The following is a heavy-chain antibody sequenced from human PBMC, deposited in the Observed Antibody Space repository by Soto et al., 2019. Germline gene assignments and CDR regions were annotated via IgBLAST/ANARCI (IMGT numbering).Heavy chain of an antibody. CDR2: IGGDGGST. CDR1: GFTFSTYA. J-gene: IGHJ6*02. CDR3: VKDHGDYTQYYYYYYGLDV. V-gene: IGHV3-64D*06. Sequence: GGSLRLSCSASGFTFSTYAMHWVCQAPGKGLEYVSGIGGDGGSTNYADSVKGRFTISRDNSKNSLYLQMSSLRPEDTAVYFCVKDHGDYTQYYYYYYGLDVWGQGTTVTVSS. D-gene: IGHD4-17*01.